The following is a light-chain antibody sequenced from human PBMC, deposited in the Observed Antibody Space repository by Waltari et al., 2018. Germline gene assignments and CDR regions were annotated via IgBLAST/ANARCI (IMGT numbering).Light chain of an antibody. CDR1: RSNIGDNA. J-gene: IGLJ1*01. CDR3: AAWDDSVNGYV. CDR2: TAN. Sequence: QSVLTQPPSASGTPGERVTISCSGSRSNIGDNAVNWYQHLPGAAPEPLLYTANRGPAGVPARFSGSKSCTSASLGISGLQSEDEATYYCAAWDDSVNGYVFGSGTEVTVL. V-gene: IGLV1-44*01.